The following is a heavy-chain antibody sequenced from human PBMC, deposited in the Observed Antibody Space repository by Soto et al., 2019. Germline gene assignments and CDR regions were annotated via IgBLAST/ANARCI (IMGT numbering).Heavy chain of an antibody. CDR3: ARAPSYCSGGSCYPFGFDY. V-gene: IGHV1-69*12. D-gene: IGHD2-15*01. J-gene: IGHJ4*02. CDR1: GGTFSSYA. Sequence: QVQLVQSGAEVKKPGSSVKVSCKASGGTFSSYAISWVRQAPGQGLEWMGGIIPIFGTANYAQKFQGRVTITADESTSTAYLELSSLRSEATAVYYCARAPSYCSGGSCYPFGFDYWGQGTLVTVSS. CDR2: IIPIFGTA.